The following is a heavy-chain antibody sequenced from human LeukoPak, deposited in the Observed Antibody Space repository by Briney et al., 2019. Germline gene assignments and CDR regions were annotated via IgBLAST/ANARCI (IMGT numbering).Heavy chain of an antibody. CDR2: ISTSSSTI. Sequence: GGSLRLSCAASGFTFSAYSMNWVRQAPGKGLEWVSFISTSSSTIYYADSVKGRFTISRDNAKNSLYLQMNSLRDEDTAVYYCARPTGYSSGWDIWGQGTMVTVSS. CDR1: GFTFSAYS. D-gene: IGHD6-19*01. V-gene: IGHV3-48*02. CDR3: ARPTGYSSGWDI. J-gene: IGHJ3*02.